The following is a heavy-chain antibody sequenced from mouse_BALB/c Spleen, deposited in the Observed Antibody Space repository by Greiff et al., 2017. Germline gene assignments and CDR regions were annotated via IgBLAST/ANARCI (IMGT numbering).Heavy chain of an antibody. Sequence: EVQLQQSGPELVKPGASVKMSCKASGYTFTSYDMHWVKQKPGQGLEWIGNINPYNDGTNYNEKFKGKATLTSDKSSSTAYLELNSLTSEDAAVEYYARSRGDSYEAMDYWGQGTSVTVSS. CDR1: GYTFTSYD. CDR2: INPYNDGT. D-gene: IGHD1-1*02. V-gene: IGHV1-14*01. CDR3: ARSRGDSYEAMDY. J-gene: IGHJ4*01.